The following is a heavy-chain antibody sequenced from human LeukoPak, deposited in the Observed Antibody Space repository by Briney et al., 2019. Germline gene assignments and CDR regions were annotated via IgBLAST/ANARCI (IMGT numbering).Heavy chain of an antibody. CDR2: IKSKNDGGTT. Sequence: PGGSLRLSCAASGFAFSNAWMSWVRQAPGKGLEWVARIKSKNDGGTTDYAAPVEGRFTVSRDDSKNTVYLQMNSLKTEDTAVYYCTAQGHHYDSSGYNFVDYWGQGTLVTVSS. D-gene: IGHD3-22*01. V-gene: IGHV3-15*01. J-gene: IGHJ4*02. CDR1: GFAFSNAW. CDR3: TAQGHHYDSSGYNFVDY.